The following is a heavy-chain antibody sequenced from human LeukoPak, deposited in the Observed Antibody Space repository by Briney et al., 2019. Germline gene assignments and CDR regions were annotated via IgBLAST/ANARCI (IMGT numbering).Heavy chain of an antibody. CDR1: GFTFSSYE. V-gene: IGHV3-48*03. D-gene: IGHD3-10*01. CDR3: ARAKPKNMVRGLIMRRESRYYFDY. J-gene: IGHJ4*02. CDR2: ISSSGSTI. Sequence: GGSLRLSCAASGFTFSSYEMNWVRQAPGKGLGGVSYISSSGSTIYYADSVKGRFTISRDNAKNSLYLQMNSLRAEDTAVYYCARAKPKNMVRGLIMRRESRYYFDYWGQGTLVTVSS.